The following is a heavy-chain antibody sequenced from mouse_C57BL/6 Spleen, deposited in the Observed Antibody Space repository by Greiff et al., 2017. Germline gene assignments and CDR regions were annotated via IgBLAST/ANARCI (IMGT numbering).Heavy chain of an antibody. Sequence: QVQLKQSGAELMKPGASVTLSCKATGYTFTGYWIEWVKQRPGHGLEWIGEILPGSGSTNYNEKFKGKATFTADTSSNTAYMHLSSLTTEDSAIYYCARTVGSSYVFAYWGQGTLVTVSA. CDR2: ILPGSGST. V-gene: IGHV1-9*01. J-gene: IGHJ3*01. D-gene: IGHD1-1*01. CDR1: GYTFTGYW. CDR3: ARTVGSSYVFAY.